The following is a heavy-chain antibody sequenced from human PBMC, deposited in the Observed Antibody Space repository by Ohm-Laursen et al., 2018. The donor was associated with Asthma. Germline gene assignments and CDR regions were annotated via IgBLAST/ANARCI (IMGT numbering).Heavy chain of an antibody. CDR3: VRDAVDRFDD. CDR1: GYSVTSYA. Sequence: ASVKVSCKVSGYSVTSYAFSWVRQAPGQRPEWMGWIYIANTNYAPKFRDRVTMTTDTSTNTLYMELRRLKSDDTAVYYCVRDAVDRFDDWGQGSLVIVSS. J-gene: IGHJ4*02. CDR2: IYIANT. V-gene: IGHV1-18*01.